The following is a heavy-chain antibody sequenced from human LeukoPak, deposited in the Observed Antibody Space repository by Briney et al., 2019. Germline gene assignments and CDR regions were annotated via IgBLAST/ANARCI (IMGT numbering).Heavy chain of an antibody. CDR3: AKRLYYYGSGSYYLEP. D-gene: IGHD3-10*01. V-gene: IGHV3-23*01. CDR1: GFTFSSYA. CDR2: ISGSGGST. Sequence: PGGSLRLSCAASGFTFSSYAMSWVRQAPGKGLEWVSAISGSGGSTYYADSVKGRFTISRDNSKNTLYLRMNSLRAEDTAVYYCAKRLYYYGSGSYYLEPWGQGTLVTVSS. J-gene: IGHJ5*02.